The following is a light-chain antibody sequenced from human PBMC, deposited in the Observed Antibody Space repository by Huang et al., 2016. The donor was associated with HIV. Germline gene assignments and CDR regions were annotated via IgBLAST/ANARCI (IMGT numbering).Light chain of an antibody. CDR2: DAY. CDR3: QQRSNWPPA. J-gene: IGKJ5*01. Sequence: EIVLTQSPATLSLSPGERATLSCRASQSVSSYLAWYQQKPGQAPRLLIYDAYTRATGIPARFSGSGSGTDFTLTISSLEPEDFAVYYRQQRSNWPPAFGQGTRLEMK. V-gene: IGKV3-11*01. CDR1: QSVSSY.